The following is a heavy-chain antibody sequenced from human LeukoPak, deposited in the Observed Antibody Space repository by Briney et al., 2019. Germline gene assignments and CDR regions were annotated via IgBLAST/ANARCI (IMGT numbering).Heavy chain of an antibody. CDR1: GGTFSSYA. D-gene: IGHD2-15*01. CDR3: ARGIVVAVQYYFDY. CDR2: IIPIFGTA. Sequence: SVKVSCKASGGTFSSYAISWVRQAPGQGLEWMGGIIPIFGTANYAQKFQGRVTMTRNTSISTAYMELSSLRSEDTAVYYCARGIVVAVQYYFDYWGQGTLVTVSS. J-gene: IGHJ4*02. V-gene: IGHV1-69*05.